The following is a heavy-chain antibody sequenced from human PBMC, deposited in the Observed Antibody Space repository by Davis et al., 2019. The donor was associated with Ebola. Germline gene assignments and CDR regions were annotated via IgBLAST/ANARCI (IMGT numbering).Heavy chain of an antibody. D-gene: IGHD3-10*02. CDR1: GFSLSTSGVG. V-gene: IGHV2-5*01. J-gene: IGHJ4*02. Sequence: SGPTLVKPTQTLTLTCTFSGFSLSTSGVGVGWIRQPPGKALERLALIYWNDDRRYSPSLKSRLTITKDTHRNQVVLTMTNVGPADTATYYCLHFPGGSYVFYYFDSWGPGISVTVSS. CDR3: LHFPGGSYVFYYFDS. CDR2: IYWNDDR.